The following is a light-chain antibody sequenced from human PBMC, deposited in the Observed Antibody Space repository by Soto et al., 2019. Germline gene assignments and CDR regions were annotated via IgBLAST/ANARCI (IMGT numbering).Light chain of an antibody. CDR1: NRDVGSYNL. V-gene: IGLV2-14*01. J-gene: IGLJ3*02. Sequence: QSALTQPASVSGSPGQSITIACTGTNRDVGSYNLVSWYQQRPGEAPKLIISEVRNRPSGISYRFTGSKSGNTASLTISWLQAEDEADYYCSSYTTTSTLVFGGGTQLTVL. CDR3: SSYTTTSTLV. CDR2: EVR.